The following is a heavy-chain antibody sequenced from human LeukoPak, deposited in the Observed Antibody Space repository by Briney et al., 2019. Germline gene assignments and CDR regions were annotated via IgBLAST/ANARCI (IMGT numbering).Heavy chain of an antibody. V-gene: IGHV1-18*01. J-gene: IGHJ4*02. CDR3: ARDRMDTGTYFDY. Sequence: ASVKVSCRSSGYTFTTYGITWVRPAPGQGLEWMGWISTYNGNTNYAQKLQGRVTMTTDTSTSTAYMELRSLRSDDTAMYYCARDRMDTGTYFDYGGQGTLVTVSS. CDR2: ISTYNGNT. CDR1: GYTFTTYG. D-gene: IGHD5-18*01.